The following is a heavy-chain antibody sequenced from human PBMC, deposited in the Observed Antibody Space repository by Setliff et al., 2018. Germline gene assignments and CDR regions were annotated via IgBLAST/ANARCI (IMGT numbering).Heavy chain of an antibody. CDR3: AREKNTIVSGSGYHYYLDV. CDR1: GFTFNTYL. CDR2: IRGTSSHI. V-gene: IGHV3-21*01. J-gene: IGHJ6*03. Sequence: GGSMRLPCAASGFTFNTYLMTWVRQAPGKGLEWVSFIRGTSSHIYYADSVKGRFTISRDNADNSLYLQMNSLTTDDTAVYFCAREKNTIVSGSGYHYYLDVWGKETSVTVSS. D-gene: IGHD1-26*01.